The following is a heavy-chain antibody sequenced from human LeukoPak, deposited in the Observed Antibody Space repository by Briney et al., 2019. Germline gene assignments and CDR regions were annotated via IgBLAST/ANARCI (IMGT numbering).Heavy chain of an antibody. V-gene: IGHV3-21*01. Sequence: GGSLRLSCVGSGFTFSDHNINWVRQAPGKGLEWLSSISGRNSHIYYADALEGRFTISRDNAKKSVYIQMDSLRVEDTAVYYCVRDRSWVTDSRGHMDWWGQGTLVTVSS. CDR3: VRDRSWVTDSRGHMDW. J-gene: IGHJ4*02. D-gene: IGHD3-22*01. CDR1: GFTFSDHN. CDR2: ISGRNSHI.